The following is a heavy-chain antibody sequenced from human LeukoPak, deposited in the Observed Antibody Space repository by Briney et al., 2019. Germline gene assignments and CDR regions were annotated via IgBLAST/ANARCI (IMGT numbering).Heavy chain of an antibody. V-gene: IGHV3-7*01. J-gene: IGHJ4*02. CDR2: INHDGSVK. CDR3: ATSRDSSGVD. D-gene: IGHD3-22*01. CDR1: GFTFRSYW. Sequence: PGGSLRLSCAASGFTFRSYWMSWVRQAQGKGLEWVANINHDGSVKYYLDSVKGRFTISRDNAKNSLYLQMNSLRAEDTAVYYCATSRDSSGVDWGQGNLVTVSS.